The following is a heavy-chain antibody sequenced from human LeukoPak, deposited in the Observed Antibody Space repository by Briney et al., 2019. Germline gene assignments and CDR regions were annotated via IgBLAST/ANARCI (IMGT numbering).Heavy chain of an antibody. CDR2: INHSGST. Sequence: SETLSLTCAVYSGSFNGYYWSWIRQPPGKGLEWIGEINHSGSTNYNPSLKSRVAISVDTSKNQFSLKLSSVTAADTAVYYCAGIDMAYSNFDSSYYYYYGMDVWGQGTTVTVSS. D-gene: IGHD4-11*01. CDR1: SGSFNGYY. J-gene: IGHJ6*02. V-gene: IGHV4-34*01. CDR3: AGIDMAYSNFDSSYYYYYGMDV.